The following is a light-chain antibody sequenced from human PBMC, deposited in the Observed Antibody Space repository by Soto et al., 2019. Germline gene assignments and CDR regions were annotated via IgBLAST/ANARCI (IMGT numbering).Light chain of an antibody. Sequence: EIVMTQSPATLSVSPGERATLSCRASQSVSSNLAWYQQKPGQAPRRLIYGASTRATGIPARFSVSGSGTEFTLTISSLQSEDFAVYYCQAYNNWPPYTFGQGTKLEIK. CDR1: QSVSSN. V-gene: IGKV3-15*01. CDR3: QAYNNWPPYT. CDR2: GAS. J-gene: IGKJ2*01.